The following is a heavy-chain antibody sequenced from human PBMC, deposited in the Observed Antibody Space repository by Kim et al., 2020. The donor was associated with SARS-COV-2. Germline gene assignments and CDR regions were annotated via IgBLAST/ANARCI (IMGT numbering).Heavy chain of an antibody. CDR3: ARDYYYGSGSPLNWFDP. CDR2: ISYDGSNK. CDR1: GFTFSSYA. J-gene: IGHJ5*02. V-gene: IGHV3-30*04. Sequence: GGSLRLSCAASGFTFSSYAMHWVRQAPGKGLEWVAVISYDGSNKYYADSVKGRFTISRDNSKNTLYLQMNSLRAEDTAVYYCARDYYYGSGSPLNWFDPWGQGTLVTVSS. D-gene: IGHD3-10*01.